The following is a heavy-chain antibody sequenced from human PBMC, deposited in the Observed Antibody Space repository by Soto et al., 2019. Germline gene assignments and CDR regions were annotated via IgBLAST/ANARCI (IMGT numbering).Heavy chain of an antibody. V-gene: IGHV3-23*01. CDR1: GFTFRYYA. J-gene: IGHJ4*01. D-gene: IGHD4-17*01. CDR3: AKDAGYGDGWRLPES. CDR2: ILGRGTT. Sequence: GGSLRLSCVASGFTFRYYAMMWVRQAPGKGLEWVAGILGRGTTYHADSVKGRFTISKDNSKSTLYLEMNSLRAEDTAVYYCAKDAGYGDGWRLPESWDKGTMGAIAS.